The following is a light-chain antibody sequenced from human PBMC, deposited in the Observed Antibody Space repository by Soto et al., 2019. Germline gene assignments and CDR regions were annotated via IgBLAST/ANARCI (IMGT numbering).Light chain of an antibody. CDR1: ETITDF. V-gene: IGKV1-39*01. Sequence: DIQMTQSPPSLSASVGDRVTITCRASETITDFLNWYQLKPGKAPKLLIYSASILQPGVPSRFSGSGYGTDFTLTLSGLQHEDSATYYCQQNFSPFVTFGAGTKVEV. CDR2: SAS. J-gene: IGKJ4*01. CDR3: QQNFSPFVT.